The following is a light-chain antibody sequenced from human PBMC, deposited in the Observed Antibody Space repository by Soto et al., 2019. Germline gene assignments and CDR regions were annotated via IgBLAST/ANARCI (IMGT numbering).Light chain of an antibody. V-gene: IGKV3-15*01. Sequence: ETVLTQSQYTLTGTRGDLPTLSSRASQTVSGNLAWYQHKPGQPPRLLIYGASTRATGIPARFSGSGSGTEFTLTIGSLQPEDFGVYYCQQSHNWPRTFGQGTKVDIK. CDR3: QQSHNWPRT. CDR1: QTVSGN. CDR2: GAS. J-gene: IGKJ1*01.